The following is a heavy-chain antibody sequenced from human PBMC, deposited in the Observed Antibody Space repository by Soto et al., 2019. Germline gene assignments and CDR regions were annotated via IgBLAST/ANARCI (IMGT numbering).Heavy chain of an antibody. V-gene: IGHV4-4*07. CDR2: VFSSVSA. J-gene: IGHJ4*02. CDR3: SRDGMTTGDT. CDR1: GVSVTSYT. D-gene: IGHD2-21*02. Sequence: SGTLSLTCIVSGVSVTSYTRSWVRQPANKGLEWIGRVFSSVSATYNPSLKSRVSISMDTTENRISQKLDSVTAADAGVYFCSRDGMTTGDTWGPGTLVTVSS.